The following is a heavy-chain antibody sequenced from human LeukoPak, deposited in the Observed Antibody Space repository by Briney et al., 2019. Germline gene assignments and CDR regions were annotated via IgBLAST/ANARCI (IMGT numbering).Heavy chain of an antibody. D-gene: IGHD3-10*01. CDR1: GFTFSNYG. Sequence: GGSLRLSCAASGFTFSNYGMSWVRQAPGKGLEWVSDISGSYTTYYADSVRGRFTISRDNSKNTLYMQLNSLRAEDTAVYYCAKSNGYGLIDIWGQGTMVTVSS. J-gene: IGHJ3*02. V-gene: IGHV3-23*01. CDR2: ISGSYTT. CDR3: AKSNGYGLIDI.